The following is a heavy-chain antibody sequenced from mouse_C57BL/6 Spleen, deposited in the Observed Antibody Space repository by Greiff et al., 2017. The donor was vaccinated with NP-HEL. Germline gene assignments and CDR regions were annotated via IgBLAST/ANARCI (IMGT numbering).Heavy chain of an antibody. J-gene: IGHJ4*01. CDR3: ARRAHYYSRRDYYAMDY. D-gene: IGHD2-5*01. CDR2: IYIGNGYT. Sequence: VQLQQSGAELVRPGSSVKMSCTTSGYTFTSYGINWVKQRPGQGLEWIGYIYIGNGYTEYNEKFKGKATLTSDTSSSTAYLQLSTLTSEDSAIYFDARRAHYYSRRDYYAMDYWGQGTSVTVSS. V-gene: IGHV1-58*01. CDR1: GYTFTSYG.